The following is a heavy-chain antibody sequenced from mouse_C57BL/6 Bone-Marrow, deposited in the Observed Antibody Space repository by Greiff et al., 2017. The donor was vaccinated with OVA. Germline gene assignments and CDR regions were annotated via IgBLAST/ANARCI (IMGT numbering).Heavy chain of an antibody. J-gene: IGHJ1*03. Sequence: VQLQQSGPGLAKPSQTLSLTCSVTGYSITSDYWNWIRKFPGNKLEYMGYISYSGSTYYNPTLKSRISITRDTSKNQYYLQLNSVTTEDTATYYCARYYYGSSYGYFDVWGTGTTVTVSS. CDR2: ISYSGST. V-gene: IGHV3-8*01. CDR3: ARYYYGSSYGYFDV. D-gene: IGHD1-1*01. CDR1: GYSITSDY.